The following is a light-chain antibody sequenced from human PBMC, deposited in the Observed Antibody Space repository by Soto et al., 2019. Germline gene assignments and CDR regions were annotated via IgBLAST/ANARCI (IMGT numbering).Light chain of an antibody. V-gene: IGLV3-25*03. CDR1: VLPKQF. CDR2: KET. Sequence: SYELIQSPSVSVSPGQTARITCSGDVLPKQFTYWYQQKPGQAPVVLIYKETERPSGIPERFSGSSSGTTVTLTITGVQAEDEADYYCQSEDSSDSFRVVFGGRTKVTVL. CDR3: QSEDSSDSFRVV. J-gene: IGLJ2*01.